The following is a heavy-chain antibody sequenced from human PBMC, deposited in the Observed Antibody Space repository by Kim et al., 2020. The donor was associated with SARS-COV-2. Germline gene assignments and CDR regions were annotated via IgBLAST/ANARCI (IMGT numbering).Heavy chain of an antibody. Sequence: GGSLRLSCAASGFTFSSYAMSWVRQAPGKGLEWVSATSGSGGSTYYADSVKGRFSISRDNSKNTLYLQMNRLRAEDMAVCYCAKDLIHAFGDSADPWGQGTLVTVSP. V-gene: IGHV3-23*01. CDR3: AKDLIHAFGDSADP. CDR2: TSGSGGST. D-gene: IGHD3-16*01. J-gene: IGHJ5*02. CDR1: GFTFSSYA.